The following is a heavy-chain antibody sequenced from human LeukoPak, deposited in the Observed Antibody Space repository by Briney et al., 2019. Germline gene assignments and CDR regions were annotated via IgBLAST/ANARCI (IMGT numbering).Heavy chain of an antibody. CDR3: ARDQDDYGGNSPLGY. CDR2: TNTDGSTT. Sequence: LGGSLRLSCAASGFTFSSYWMHWVRQVPGKGLVWVSRTNTDGSTTSYADSVKGRFTISRDNAKNTLYLQMNSLRVEDTAVYYCARDQDDYGGNSPLGYWGQGTLVTVSS. V-gene: IGHV3-74*01. D-gene: IGHD4-23*01. J-gene: IGHJ4*02. CDR1: GFTFSSYW.